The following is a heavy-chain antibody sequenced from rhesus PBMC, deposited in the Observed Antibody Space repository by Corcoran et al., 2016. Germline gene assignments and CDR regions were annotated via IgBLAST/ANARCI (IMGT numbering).Heavy chain of an antibody. D-gene: IGHD2-21*01. CDR3: ARDCTGSGCYGAFDF. J-gene: IGHJ3*01. CDR2: IYGSVWGT. V-gene: IGHV4-106*01. CDR1: GGSISDDYY. Sequence: QVQLQESGPGLVKPSETLSLTCAVSGGSISDDYYWSWIRQPPGKGLEWIGYIYGSVWGTNYHPSLKNRVTISIDTSKNQFSLKLSSVTAADAAVYYCARDCTGSGCYGAFDFWGQGLRVTVSS.